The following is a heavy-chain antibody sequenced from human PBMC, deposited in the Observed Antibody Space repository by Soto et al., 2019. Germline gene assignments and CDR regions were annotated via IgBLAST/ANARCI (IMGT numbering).Heavy chain of an antibody. V-gene: IGHV1-2*02. CDR2: INPNSGGT. CDR3: ARDSSYCSSTNCYQDY. Sequence: GASVKVSCKASGYTFTGYYMHWVRQAPGQGLEWMGWINPNSGGTNYAQKFQGRVTMTRDTSISTAYMELSRLRSDDTAAYYCARDSSYCSSTNCYQDYWGQGTLVTGSS. D-gene: IGHD2-2*01. CDR1: GYTFTGYY. J-gene: IGHJ4*02.